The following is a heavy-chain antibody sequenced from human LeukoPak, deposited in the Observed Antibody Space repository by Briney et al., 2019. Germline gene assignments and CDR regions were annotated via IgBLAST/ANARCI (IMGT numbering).Heavy chain of an antibody. CDR2: IYYSGNT. CDR1: VGTISSSRYY. J-gene: IGHJ4*02. V-gene: IGHV4-39*01. CDR3: ARHIGDYTTYIDY. D-gene: IGHD4-17*01. Sequence: SETLSLTCRASVGTISSSRYYWGWIRQPPGKGLEWIGSIYYSGNTYYNPSLKSRVTISVDTSKNQLSLKLRSVTAADTAVYYLARHIGDYTTYIDYWGQGTLVTVSS.